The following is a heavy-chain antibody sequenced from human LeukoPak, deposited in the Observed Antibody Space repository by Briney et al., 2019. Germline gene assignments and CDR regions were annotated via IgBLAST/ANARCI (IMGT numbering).Heavy chain of an antibody. CDR1: GFTFGDFA. V-gene: IGHV3-43*02. J-gene: IGHJ5*01. D-gene: IGHD6-19*01. CDR3: AKGKYSSGWFPFDS. CDR2: KNGDGGST. Sequence: GGSLRLSCAASGFTFGDFAMHWVRQTSGKGLEWVSLKNGDGGSTYYADSVKGRFTISRDNSKNSLYLQMNSLRNEDTALYYCAKGKYSSGWFPFDSWGQGTPVTVSS.